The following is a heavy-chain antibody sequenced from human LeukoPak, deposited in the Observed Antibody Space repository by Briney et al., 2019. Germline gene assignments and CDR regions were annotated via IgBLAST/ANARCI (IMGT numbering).Heavy chain of an antibody. Sequence: PGGSLRLSCVASGFTFTSYWMHWVRQAPGKGLVWVSRINIDGSTTNYADSVKGRFTISRDNAKNSLYLQMNSLRAEDTAVYYCAREPPRLPFDYWGQGTLVTVSS. J-gene: IGHJ4*02. V-gene: IGHV3-74*01. CDR2: INIDGSTT. CDR3: AREPPRLPFDY. D-gene: IGHD4-11*01. CDR1: GFTFTSYW.